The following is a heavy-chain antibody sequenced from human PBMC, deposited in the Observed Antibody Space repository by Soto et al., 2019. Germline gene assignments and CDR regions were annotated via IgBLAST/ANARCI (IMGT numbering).Heavy chain of an antibody. V-gene: IGHV3-13*01. CDR2: IDIAGDT. CDR3: ARAARWLQSRYFDL. J-gene: IGHJ2*01. CDR1: GFTFSNYD. D-gene: IGHD5-12*01. Sequence: VGSLRLSCAASGFTFSNYDMHWVRQATGKGLEWVSAIDIAGDTYYPDSVKGLFTISREKAKNSLYLQMNSLRADDTAVYYCARAARWLQSRYFDLWGRGTLVTVSS.